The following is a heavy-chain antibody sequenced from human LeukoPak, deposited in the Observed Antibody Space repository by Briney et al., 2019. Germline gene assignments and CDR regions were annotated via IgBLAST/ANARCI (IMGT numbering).Heavy chain of an antibody. Sequence: PGGSLRLSCAASGFTFSSYAMSWVRQAPGKGLEWVSAISGSGGSTYYADSVKGRFTISRDNSKNTLYLQMNSLRAEDTAVYYCAKGGTIFGAPYYYYYMDVWGKGTTVTVSS. J-gene: IGHJ6*03. CDR2: ISGSGGST. CDR3: AKGGTIFGAPYYYYYMDV. D-gene: IGHD3-3*01. CDR1: GFTFSSYA. V-gene: IGHV3-23*01.